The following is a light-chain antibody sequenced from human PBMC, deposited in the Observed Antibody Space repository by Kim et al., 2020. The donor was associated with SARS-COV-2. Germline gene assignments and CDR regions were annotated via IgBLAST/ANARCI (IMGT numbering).Light chain of an antibody. J-gene: IGLJ3*02. CDR2: YND. Sequence: RQRVTISCSGNSSNIGNIAVNWYQQFPGKAPNLLIYYNDLLSSGVSDRFSGSKSGTSASLAISGLQSEDEADYYCETWDDSVNGWVFGGGTQLTVL. V-gene: IGLV1-36*01. CDR1: SSNIGNIA. CDR3: ETWDDSVNGWV.